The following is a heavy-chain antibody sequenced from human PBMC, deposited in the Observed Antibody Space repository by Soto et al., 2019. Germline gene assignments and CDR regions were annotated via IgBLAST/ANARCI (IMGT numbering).Heavy chain of an antibody. Sequence: ASGPTLVNPTQTLTLTCAFSGFSLSTSGVGVGWIRQPPGKALEWLALIYWDDDKRYSPSLKSRLTITKDTSKNQVVLTMTNMDPVDKATYYCARYCSSTSCPSYWFDPWGQGTLVTVSS. J-gene: IGHJ5*02. CDR2: IYWDDDK. D-gene: IGHD2-2*01. CDR1: GFSLSTSGVG. V-gene: IGHV2-5*02. CDR3: ARYCSSTSCPSYWFDP.